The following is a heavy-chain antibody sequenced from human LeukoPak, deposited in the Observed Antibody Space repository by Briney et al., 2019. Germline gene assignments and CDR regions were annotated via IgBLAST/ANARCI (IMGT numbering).Heavy chain of an antibody. Sequence: PGGSLRLSCAASGFTFSSYAMHWVRQAPGKGLEYVSAISSDGCSTYYANSVKGRFTISRDNSKNTLYLQMGSLRAEDMAVYYCARGSGSYYNTPYDYWGQGTLVTVSS. J-gene: IGHJ4*02. V-gene: IGHV3-64*01. CDR3: ARGSGSYYNTPYDY. CDR2: ISSDGCST. D-gene: IGHD3-10*01. CDR1: GFTFSSYA.